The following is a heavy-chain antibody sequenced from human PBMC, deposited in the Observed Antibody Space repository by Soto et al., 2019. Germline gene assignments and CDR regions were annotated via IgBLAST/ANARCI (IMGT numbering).Heavy chain of an antibody. CDR1: GYRFTSYW. V-gene: IGHV5-51*01. J-gene: IGHJ5*02. CDR3: ARTVVPASSRFDP. CDR2: IYPGDSDT. Sequence: PGESLKISCEGSGYRFTSYWIAWVRQMPGKGLEWMGIIYPGDSDTRYSPSFQGQVTISADKSISAAYLQWSSLKASDTAMYYCARTVVPASSRFDPWGQGTLVTVSS. D-gene: IGHD2-2*01.